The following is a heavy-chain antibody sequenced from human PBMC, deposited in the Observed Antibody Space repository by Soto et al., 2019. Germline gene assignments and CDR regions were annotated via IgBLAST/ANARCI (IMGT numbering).Heavy chain of an antibody. D-gene: IGHD1-26*01. V-gene: IGHV3-23*01. Sequence: LRLSCAASGFTFSNYAMSWVRQAPGKGLEWVSAISENGGSTYYADSVKGRFTISRDNSKSELSLQMNSLRAEDTAVYYCAKRTSVPGGYLDEYWGNDTLVIVSS. CDR3: AKRTSVPGGYLDEY. CDR1: GFTFSNYA. J-gene: IGHJ1*01. CDR2: ISENGGST.